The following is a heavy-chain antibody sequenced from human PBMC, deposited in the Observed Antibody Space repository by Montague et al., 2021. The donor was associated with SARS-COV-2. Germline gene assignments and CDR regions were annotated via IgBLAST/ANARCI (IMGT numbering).Heavy chain of an antibody. CDR3: ARGSHYYDSSGHFDY. CDR1: GGSISSYY. CDR2: IYYNGST. D-gene: IGHD3-22*01. V-gene: IGHV4-59*13. Sequence: SETLSLTCTVSGGSISSYYWSWIRQRPGKGLEWIGYIYYNGSTNYNPSLKSRITISVDTSKNQYYLKLSSVTAADTAVDYCARGSHYYDSSGHFDYWGQGTLVTVSS. J-gene: IGHJ4*02.